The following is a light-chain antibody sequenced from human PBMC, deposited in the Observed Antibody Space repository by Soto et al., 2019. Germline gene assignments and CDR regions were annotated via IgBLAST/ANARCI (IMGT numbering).Light chain of an antibody. CDR3: QTWGTGIHVV. Sequence: QSALTQPPSVSGSPGQSVTISCTGTSTDFVSYNRVSWYQQPPGTAPKLIIYEASNRPSGVPDRFSGSKSGNTASLTISGLQAADEADYYCQTWGTGIHVVFGGGTKLTVL. V-gene: IGLV2-18*01. CDR1: STDFVSYNR. CDR2: EAS. J-gene: IGLJ2*01.